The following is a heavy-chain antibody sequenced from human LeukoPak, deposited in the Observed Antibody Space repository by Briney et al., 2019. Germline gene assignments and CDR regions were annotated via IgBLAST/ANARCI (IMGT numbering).Heavy chain of an antibody. CDR3: ARHRGQPASHYYYGMDV. J-gene: IGHJ6*02. D-gene: IGHD2-2*01. CDR1: GYSFTTYW. Sequence: GESLKISCKASGYSFTTYWIGWVRQMPGKGLEWMGIIYPGDSDTRYSPSFQGQVTISADNSISTAYLQWSSLKASDTAIYYCARHRGQPASHYYYGMDVWGQGTSVTVSS. CDR2: IYPGDSDT. V-gene: IGHV5-51*01.